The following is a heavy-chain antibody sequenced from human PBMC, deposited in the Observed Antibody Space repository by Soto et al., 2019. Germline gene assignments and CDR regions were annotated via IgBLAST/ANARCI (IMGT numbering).Heavy chain of an antibody. CDR1: GGSVSSGSYY. CDR3: ARKVFVAAIDL. J-gene: IGHJ2*01. D-gene: IGHD2-15*01. V-gene: IGHV4-61*01. CDR2: IYYSGST. Sequence: QVQLQESGPGLVKPSETLSLNCTVSGGSVSSGSYYWSWIRQPPGKGLEWIGYIYYSGSTNYNPSLQSRVTISLDTAKNQFSLKLSSVTAAETAVYYCARKVFVAAIDLWGRGTLVTVSS.